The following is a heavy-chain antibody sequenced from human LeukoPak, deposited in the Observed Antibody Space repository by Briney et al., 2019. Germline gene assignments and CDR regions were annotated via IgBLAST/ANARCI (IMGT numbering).Heavy chain of an antibody. V-gene: IGHV3-33*01. D-gene: IGHD6-13*01. Sequence: GGSLRLSWAASGFTFTTNGTHWVSQPPAKGRGWVAVIWNDGSYKHYADSVKGRFTISRDDSKNTIYLQMNSLRAEDTAVYYCARDLWQQMIQGYDYWGQGTLVTVSS. J-gene: IGHJ4*02. CDR3: ARDLWQQMIQGYDY. CDR1: GFTFTTNG. CDR2: IWNDGSYK.